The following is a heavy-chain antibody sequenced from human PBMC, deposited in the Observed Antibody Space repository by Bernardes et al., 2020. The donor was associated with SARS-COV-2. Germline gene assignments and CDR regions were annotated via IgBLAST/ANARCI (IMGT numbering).Heavy chain of an antibody. Sequence: SETLSLTCTVSGGSISSSDYYWGWVRQPPGKGLEWIATIYYTGSTYYNPSLKSRVTMSVDTSKNQFSLNLSSVTAADTAVYYCARQHDHSRFDPWGQGTLVTVSS. CDR3: ARQHDHSRFDP. J-gene: IGHJ5*02. V-gene: IGHV4-39*01. CDR2: IYYTGST. CDR1: GGSISSSDYY. D-gene: IGHD1-1*01.